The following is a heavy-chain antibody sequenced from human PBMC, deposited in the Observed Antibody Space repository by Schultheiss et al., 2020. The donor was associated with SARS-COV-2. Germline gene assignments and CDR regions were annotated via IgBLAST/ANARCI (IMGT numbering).Heavy chain of an antibody. Sequence: SETLSLTCTVSGGSISSYYWTYIRQPPGKGLEWIGYIYYSGSTNYNPSLKSRVTISVDTSKNQFSLKLSSVTAADTAVYYCARGYVDTAMVPLDYWGQGTLVTVSS. D-gene: IGHD5-18*01. J-gene: IGHJ4*02. V-gene: IGHV4-59*08. CDR1: GGSISSYY. CDR2: IYYSGST. CDR3: ARGYVDTAMVPLDY.